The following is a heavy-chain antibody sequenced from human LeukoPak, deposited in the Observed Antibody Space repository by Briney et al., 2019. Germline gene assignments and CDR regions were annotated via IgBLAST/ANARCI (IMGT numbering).Heavy chain of an antibody. Sequence: GGSLRLSCAASGFTFSDYYMNWIRQALGKGLEWISYISGSGSTIYYADSVNGRFTISRDNAKNSLYLQMNSLRVEDTAVYYCARALRSRRGIVVVPTALDCWGQGTLVTVSS. D-gene: IGHD2-2*01. CDR1: GFTFSDYY. CDR2: ISGSGSTI. J-gene: IGHJ4*02. V-gene: IGHV3-11*01. CDR3: ARALRSRRGIVVVPTALDC.